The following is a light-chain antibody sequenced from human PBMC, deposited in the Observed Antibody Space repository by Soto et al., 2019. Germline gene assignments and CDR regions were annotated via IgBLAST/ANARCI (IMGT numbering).Light chain of an antibody. J-gene: IGLJ1*01. CDR2: ASS. CDR1: SSDVGGYNY. Sequence: SALTQPASVSGSPGQSITISCTGTSSDVGGYNYVSWYQHHPGKAPRLMIYASSNRPSGVSHRFSGSRSGNTASLTISGLQAEDDADYSCSSYTNGSTLYVLVTGTIVTDL. V-gene: IGLV2-14*01. CDR3: SSYTNGSTLYV.